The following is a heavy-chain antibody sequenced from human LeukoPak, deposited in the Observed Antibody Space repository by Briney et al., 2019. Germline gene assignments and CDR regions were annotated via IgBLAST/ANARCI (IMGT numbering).Heavy chain of an antibody. V-gene: IGHV3-21*01. Sequence: GGSLRLSCAASGFTFSSYSMNWVRQAPGKGLEWVSSISSSSSYIYYADSVKGRFTISRDNAKKLLYLQMDSLRAEDTAIYYCARDKIVGATYFDYWGQGILVTVSS. CDR2: ISSSSSYI. D-gene: IGHD1-26*01. CDR1: GFTFSSYS. CDR3: ARDKIVGATYFDY. J-gene: IGHJ4*02.